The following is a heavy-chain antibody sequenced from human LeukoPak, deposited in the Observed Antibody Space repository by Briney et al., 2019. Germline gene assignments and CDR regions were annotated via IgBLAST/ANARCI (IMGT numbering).Heavy chain of an antibody. V-gene: IGHV4-59*01. J-gene: IGHJ4*02. D-gene: IGHD3-22*01. Sequence: SETLSLTCSVSGGSISSYYWSWIRQPPGKGLEWIGYIYYSGSTNYNPSLKSRVTISVDTSKNQFSLELSSVTAADTAVYYCARTYYDSSGYYYPYYFDYWGQGTLVTVSS. CDR3: ARTYYDSSGYYYPYYFDY. CDR2: IYYSGST. CDR1: GGSISSYY.